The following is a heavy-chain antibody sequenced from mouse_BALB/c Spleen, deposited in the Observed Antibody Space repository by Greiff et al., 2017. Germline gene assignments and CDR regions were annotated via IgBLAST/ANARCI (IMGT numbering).Heavy chain of an antibody. V-gene: IGHV1-54*01. Sequence: QVQLQQSGAELVRPGTSVKVSCKASGYAFTNYLIEWVKQRPGQGLEWIGVINPGSGGTNYNEKFKGKATLTADKSSSTAYMQLSSLTSDDSAVYFCARGDYGNYAFAYWGQGTLVTVSA. D-gene: IGHD2-1*01. J-gene: IGHJ3*01. CDR2: INPGSGGT. CDR3: ARGDYGNYAFAY. CDR1: GYAFTNYL.